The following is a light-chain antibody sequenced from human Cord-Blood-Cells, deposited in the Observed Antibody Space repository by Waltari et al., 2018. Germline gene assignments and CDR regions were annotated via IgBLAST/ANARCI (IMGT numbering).Light chain of an antibody. V-gene: IGKV1-8*01. Sequence: AIRITQSPSSLSASTGDRVTITCRASQGISSYLAWYQPKPGKAPKLLIYAASTLQSGVPSRFSGSGSGTDFTLTISCLQSEDFATYYCQQYYSYPYPFGQGTKLEIK. CDR1: QGISSY. CDR3: QQYYSYPYP. CDR2: AAS. J-gene: IGKJ2*01.